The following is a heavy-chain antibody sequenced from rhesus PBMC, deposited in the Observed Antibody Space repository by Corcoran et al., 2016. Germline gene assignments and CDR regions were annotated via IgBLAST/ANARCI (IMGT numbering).Heavy chain of an antibody. J-gene: IGHJ4*01. CDR1: GFSISTSGMG. D-gene: IGHD3-22*01. CDR3: ARRRGWSDYSYFDY. Sequence: QVTLKESGPALVKPTQTLTLTCTFSGFSISTSGMGVGWIRQPPGKPLEWLALIYWDDDKNYSTSLKSRLTISNDTSKNQVVLTMNSMDPVDTATYYCARRRGWSDYSYFDYWGQGVLVTVSS. V-gene: IGHV2-174*01. CDR2: IYWDDDK.